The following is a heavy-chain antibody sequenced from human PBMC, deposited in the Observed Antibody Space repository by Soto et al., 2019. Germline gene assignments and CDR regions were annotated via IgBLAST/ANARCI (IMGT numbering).Heavy chain of an antibody. J-gene: IGHJ6*02. CDR3: ARDPVPHREYYYYGMDV. CDR2: IIPIFGTA. V-gene: IGHV1-69*12. D-gene: IGHD2-2*01. Sequence: QVQLVQSGAEVKKPGSSVKVSCKASGGTFSSYAISWVRQAPGQGLEWMGGIIPIFGTANYAQKFQGRVTITAXXSXSXXYMALSSLRSEDTAVYYCARDPVPHREYYYYGMDVWGQGTTVTVSS. CDR1: GGTFSSYA.